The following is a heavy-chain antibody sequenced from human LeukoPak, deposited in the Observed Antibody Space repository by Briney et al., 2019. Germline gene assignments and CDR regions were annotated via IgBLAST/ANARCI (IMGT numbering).Heavy chain of an antibody. V-gene: IGHV4-59*01. CDR3: AMAIVGGVRGDDCGMDV. J-gene: IGHJ6*02. CDR1: VGSISSYY. Sequence: PSETLSLTCTVSVGSISSYYWSWVRQPPGKGREWLGAIYHSGSTNYNPPLKSRVAISVDTSKNQFSLKLSSVTAADTAVYYCAMAIVGGVRGDDCGMDVWGQGTTVTVSS. CDR2: IYHSGST. D-gene: IGHD3-10*01.